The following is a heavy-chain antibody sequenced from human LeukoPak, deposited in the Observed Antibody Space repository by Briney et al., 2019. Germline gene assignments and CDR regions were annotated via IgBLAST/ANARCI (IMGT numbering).Heavy chain of an antibody. D-gene: IGHD3-10*01. J-gene: IGHJ3*02. V-gene: IGHV3-11*04. CDR1: GFTFSDYY. CDR2: ISSSGSTI. CDR3: AGDNEDALWFGEYHAFDI. Sequence: GGSLRLSCAASGFTFSDYYMSWIRQAPGKGLEWVSYISSSGSTIYYADSVKGRFTISRDNAKNSLYLQMNSLRAEDTAVYYCAGDNEDALWFGEYHAFDIWGQGTMVTVSS.